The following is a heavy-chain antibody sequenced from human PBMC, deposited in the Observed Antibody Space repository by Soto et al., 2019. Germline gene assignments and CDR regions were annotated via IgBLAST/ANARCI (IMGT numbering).Heavy chain of an antibody. CDR3: ARVVKYGAYSRLFAP. CDR2: MNPNSGNT. D-gene: IGHD4-17*01. CDR1: GDTFTNYD. J-gene: IGHJ5*02. Sequence: GASVKVSCKASGDTFTNYDIKWVRQATGQGLEYLGWMNPNSGNTGYVQKFQGRVTMTWDSSITTAYMELSSLRSEDTAVYLCARVVKYGAYSRLFAPCGQGTLVTVSS. V-gene: IGHV1-8*01.